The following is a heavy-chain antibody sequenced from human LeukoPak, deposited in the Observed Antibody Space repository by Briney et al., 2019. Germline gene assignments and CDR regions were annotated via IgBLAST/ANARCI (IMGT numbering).Heavy chain of an antibody. J-gene: IGHJ4*02. Sequence: GGSLRLSCAASGFSFSSYAMSWVRQAPGKGLEWVSAISGSGGSTDYADSVKGRFTISRDNSKNTLYLQMDSLRAEDTAVYYCARKRGYSGYDHLDYWGQGTLVTVSS. CDR1: GFSFSSYA. CDR3: ARKRGYSGYDHLDY. V-gene: IGHV3-23*01. D-gene: IGHD5-12*01. CDR2: ISGSGGST.